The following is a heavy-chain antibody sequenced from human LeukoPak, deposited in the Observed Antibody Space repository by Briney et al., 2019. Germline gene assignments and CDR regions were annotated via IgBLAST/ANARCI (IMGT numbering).Heavy chain of an antibody. J-gene: IGHJ4*02. CDR1: GGTFSSYA. Sequence: ASVKVPCKASGGTFSSYAISWVRQAPGQGLEYMGMINPDGGSTNYARKFQGRVTMTTDTSTSTVYMDLSSLRSEDTAVYYCARGLAIVGATYFFDYWGQGTPVTVSS. D-gene: IGHD1-26*01. V-gene: IGHV1-46*01. CDR3: ARGLAIVGATYFFDY. CDR2: INPDGGST.